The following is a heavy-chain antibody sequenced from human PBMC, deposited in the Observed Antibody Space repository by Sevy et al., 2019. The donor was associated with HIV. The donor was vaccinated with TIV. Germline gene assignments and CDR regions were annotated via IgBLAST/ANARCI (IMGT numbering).Heavy chain of an antibody. CDR2: INSDGSST. CDR1: GFTFSSYW. D-gene: IGHD6-13*01. V-gene: IGHV3-74*01. J-gene: IGHJ3*02. Sequence: GGSLRLSCAASGFTFSSYWMHWVRQAPGKGLVWVSRINSDGSSTSYADSVKGRFTISRDNAKNTLYLQMNSLRAEDTAVYYCASGLLVRGNAFDIWGQGTMVTVSS. CDR3: ASGLLVRGNAFDI.